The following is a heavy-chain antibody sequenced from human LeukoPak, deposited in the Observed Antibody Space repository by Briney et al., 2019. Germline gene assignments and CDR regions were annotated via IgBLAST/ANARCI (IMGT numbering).Heavy chain of an antibody. D-gene: IGHD5-18*01. CDR1: GFTFSSHG. J-gene: IGHJ4*02. Sequence: GTSLRLSCAASGFTFSSHGMHWVRQAPGKGLEWVAVIWYGGSKKYYGDSVKGRFTISRDDSRNTLYLQMESLRVEDTAVYYCVRVWGMGYTAGYWGQGTLVTVSS. CDR2: IWYGGSKK. CDR3: VRVWGMGYTAGY. V-gene: IGHV3-33*01.